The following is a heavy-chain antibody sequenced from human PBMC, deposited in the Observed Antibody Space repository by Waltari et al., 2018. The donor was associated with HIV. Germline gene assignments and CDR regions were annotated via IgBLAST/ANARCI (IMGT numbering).Heavy chain of an antibody. CDR2: IYHSGST. CDR1: GYSISSGYY. J-gene: IGHJ5*02. D-gene: IGHD2-15*01. Sequence: QVQLQESGPGLVKPSETLSLTCTVSGYSISSGYYWGWIRQPPGKGLDWIGSIYHSGSTYYNRSLTSRVTISVDMSKIQVSLKRSSVTAADTAVYYCARDVDIVVVVAATPNWFDPWGQGTLVTVSS. CDR3: ARDVDIVVVVAATPNWFDP. V-gene: IGHV4-38-2*02.